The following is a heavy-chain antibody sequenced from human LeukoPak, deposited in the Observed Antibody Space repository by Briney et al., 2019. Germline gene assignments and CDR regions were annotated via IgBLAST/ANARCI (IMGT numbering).Heavy chain of an antibody. CDR2: ISAYNGNT. V-gene: IGHV1-18*01. CDR3: ASMWGSSWYRAGWFDP. CDR1: GYTFTSYG. J-gene: IGHJ5*02. Sequence: ASVKVSCKASGYTFTSYGISWVRQAPGQGLEWMGWISAYNGNTNYAQKLQGRVTMTTDTSTSTAYMELRSLRSDDTAVYYCASMWGSSWYRAGWFDPWGQGTLVTVSS. D-gene: IGHD6-13*01.